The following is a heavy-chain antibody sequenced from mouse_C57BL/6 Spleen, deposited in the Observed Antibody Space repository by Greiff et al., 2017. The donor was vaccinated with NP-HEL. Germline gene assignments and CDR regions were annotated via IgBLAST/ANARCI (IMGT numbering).Heavy chain of an antibody. J-gene: IGHJ3*01. CDR1: GYAFSSYW. CDR2: IYPGDGDT. D-gene: IGHD3-3*01. V-gene: IGHV1-80*01. CDR3: DRDEGVDSFWFAY. Sequence: QVQLQQSGAELVKPGASVKISCKASGYAFSSYWMNWVKQRPGKGLEWIGQIYPGDGDTSYNGKFKGKATLTADKSSSTAYMELSSLTSEDSAVYVCDRDEGVDSFWFAYRGKGPLVS.